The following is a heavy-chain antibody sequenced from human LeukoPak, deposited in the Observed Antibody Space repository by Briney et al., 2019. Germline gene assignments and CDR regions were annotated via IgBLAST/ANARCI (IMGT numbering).Heavy chain of an antibody. Sequence: GGSLRLSCAASGFTFSSYAMTWVRQAPGKGPEWVSSISGGGGSTYYADSVKGRFTISRDNSKNTLYLQMNSLRAEDTAIYYCAKESSLLRGPTVIYYFDFWGQGTLVTVSS. D-gene: IGHD3-10*01. CDR1: GFTFSSYA. V-gene: IGHV3-23*01. CDR3: AKESSLLRGPTVIYYFDF. CDR2: ISGGGGST. J-gene: IGHJ4*02.